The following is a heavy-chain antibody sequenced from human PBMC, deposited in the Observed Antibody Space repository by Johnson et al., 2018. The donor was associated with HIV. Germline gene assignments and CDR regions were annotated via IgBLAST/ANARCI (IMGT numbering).Heavy chain of an antibody. V-gene: IGHV3-30*03. CDR2: ISYDGSST. CDR1: GFTFSSYG. CDR3: ARQLKYYYDSSGYYYLSSAAFDI. D-gene: IGHD3-22*01. Sequence: QVQLVESGGGVVQPGRSLRLSCAASGFTFSSYGMHWVRQAPGKGLEWVAVISYDGSSTSYADSVKGRFTISRDNAKNTLYLQMNSLRAEDTAVYYCARQLKYYYDSSGYYYLSSAAFDIWGQGTMVTVSS. J-gene: IGHJ3*02.